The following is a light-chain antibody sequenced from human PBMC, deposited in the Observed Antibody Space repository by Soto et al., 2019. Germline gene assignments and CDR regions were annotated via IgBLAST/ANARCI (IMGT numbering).Light chain of an antibody. J-gene: IGLJ1*01. Sequence: QSVLTQPASVSGSPGQSIATSCTGTSSDVGAYNYVSWYQQHPGKAPKLLIYDVSNRPSGVSSRFSGSKSGNTASLTISGLQAEDEADYYCSSYTSSSAPLYVFGTG. CDR1: SSDVGAYNY. CDR3: SSYTSSSAPLYV. V-gene: IGLV2-14*01. CDR2: DVS.